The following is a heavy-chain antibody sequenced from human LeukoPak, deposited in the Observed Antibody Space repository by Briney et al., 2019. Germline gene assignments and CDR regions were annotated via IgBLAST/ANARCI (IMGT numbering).Heavy chain of an antibody. J-gene: IGHJ4*02. CDR2: ISSSSSYI. CDR1: GFTFSSYW. D-gene: IGHD3-22*01. Sequence: GGSLRLSCAASGFTFSSYWMSWVRQAPGKGLEWVSSISSSSSYIYYADSVKGRFTISRDNAKNSLYLQMNSLRAEDTAVYYCARDYYDSSGYHGFFDYWGQGTLVTVSS. CDR3: ARDYYDSSGYHGFFDY. V-gene: IGHV3-21*01.